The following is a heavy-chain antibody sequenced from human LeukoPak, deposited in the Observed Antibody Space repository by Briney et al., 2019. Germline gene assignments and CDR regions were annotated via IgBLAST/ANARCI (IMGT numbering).Heavy chain of an antibody. CDR2: IYTSGST. CDR1: GGSISSYY. CDR3: ARESGDSGSEELYYFDY. V-gene: IGHV4-4*07. D-gene: IGHD1-26*01. J-gene: IGHJ4*02. Sequence: SETLSLTCTVSGGSISSYYWSWIRQPAGKGLEWIGRIYTSGSTNYNPSLKSRVTMSVDTSKNQFSLKLSSVTAADTAVYYCARESGDSGSEELYYFDYWGQGTLVTVSS.